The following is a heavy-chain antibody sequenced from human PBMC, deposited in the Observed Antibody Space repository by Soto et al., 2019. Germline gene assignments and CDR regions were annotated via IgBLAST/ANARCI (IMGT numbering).Heavy chain of an antibody. Sequence: PGGSLRLSCAASGFTFSSYSMNWVRQAPGKGLEWVSSISSSSSYIYYADSVKGRFTISRDNAKNSLYLQMNSLRAEDTAVYYCARARIVAKWYNNSGFDPWGQGTLVTVSS. J-gene: IGHJ5*02. CDR1: GFTFSSYS. V-gene: IGHV3-21*01. CDR2: ISSSSSYI. D-gene: IGHD5-12*01. CDR3: ARARIVAKWYNNSGFDP.